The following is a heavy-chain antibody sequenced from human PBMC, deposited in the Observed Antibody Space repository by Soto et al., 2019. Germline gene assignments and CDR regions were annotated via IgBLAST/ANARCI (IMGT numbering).Heavy chain of an antibody. CDR1: GYSISSGYY. CDR2: IYHSGST. D-gene: IGHD3-16*01. CDR3: ASASDYAKPPPSYYYYYGMDV. Sequence: SETLSLTCAVSGYSISSGYYWGWIRQPPGKGLEWIGSIYHSGSTYYNPSLKSRVTISVDTSRNQFSLKLSSVTAADTAVYYCASASDYAKPPPSYYYYYGMDVWGQGTTVTVSS. J-gene: IGHJ6*02. V-gene: IGHV4-38-2*01.